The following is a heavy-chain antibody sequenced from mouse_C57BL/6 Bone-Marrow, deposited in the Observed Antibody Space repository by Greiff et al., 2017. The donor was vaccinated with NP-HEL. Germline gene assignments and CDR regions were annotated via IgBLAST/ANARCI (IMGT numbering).Heavy chain of an antibody. CDR3: TSTWDGSYGYFDV. V-gene: IGHV14-1*01. CDR1: GFNIKDYY. J-gene: IGHJ1*03. CDR2: IDPEDGDT. D-gene: IGHD1-1*01. Sequence: VHVKQSGAELVRPGASVKLSCTASGFNIKDYYMHWVKQRPEQGLEWIGRIDPEDGDTEYAPKFQGKATMTADTSSNTAYLQLSSLTSEDTDVYYGTSTWDGSYGYFDVWGTGTTVTVSS.